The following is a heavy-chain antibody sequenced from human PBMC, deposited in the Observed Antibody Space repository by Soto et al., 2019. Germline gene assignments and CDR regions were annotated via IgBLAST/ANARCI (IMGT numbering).Heavy chain of an antibody. CDR3: ATPYYFNH. J-gene: IGHJ1*01. V-gene: IGHV3-21*06. Sequence: SLRLSCAASGFMFSAYTMNWVRQAPGKGQEWLSSISDDSSYIDYADSLRGRFTVSRDNARNSLYLQIDSLGVEDTAVYYCATPYYFNHWGPGTLVTVSS. CDR1: GFMFSAYT. D-gene: IGHD3-16*01. CDR2: ISDDSSYI.